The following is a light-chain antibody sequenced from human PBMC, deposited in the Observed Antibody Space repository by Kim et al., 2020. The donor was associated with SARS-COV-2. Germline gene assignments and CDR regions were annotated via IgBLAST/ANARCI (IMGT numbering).Light chain of an antibody. Sequence: SPGERATPSRRARQTMNNKSVCYHRKPGQAPRLFTYEATTRATGVPDRFIGSGSETDCTLTTSRLQSEDFAVYNCEQSNEWPPLTFGEGTKGEIK. CDR3: EQSNEWPPLT. CDR1: QTMNNK. J-gene: IGKJ4*02. V-gene: IGKV3-15*01. CDR2: EAT.